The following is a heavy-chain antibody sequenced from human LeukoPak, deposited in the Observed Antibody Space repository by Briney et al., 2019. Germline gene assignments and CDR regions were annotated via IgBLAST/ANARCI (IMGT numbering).Heavy chain of an antibody. CDR2: IIPIFGTA. Sequence: GASVKVSCKASGGIFSSYAISWVRQAPGQGLEWMGGIIPIFGTANYAQKFQGRVTITADKSTSTAYMELSSLRSEDTAVYYCAREGERDGFDPWGQGTLVTVSS. V-gene: IGHV1-69*06. CDR3: AREGERDGFDP. J-gene: IGHJ5*02. CDR1: GGIFSSYA. D-gene: IGHD1-26*01.